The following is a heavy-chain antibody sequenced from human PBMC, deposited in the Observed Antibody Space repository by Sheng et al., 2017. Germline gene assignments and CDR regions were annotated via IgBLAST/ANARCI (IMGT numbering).Heavy chain of an antibody. V-gene: IGHV3-30*04. Sequence: ESGGGVVQPGRSLRLSCVASGFTFSNYAMHWVRQAPGKGLEWVAVVSYDGNNKYYTDSVKGRFTISRDNSMNTLYLQMNSLRAEDTAVYYCARGPMVTRAFDIWGQGTMVTVSS. D-gene: IGHD4-4*01. CDR1: GFTFSNYA. CDR3: ARGPMVTRAFDI. CDR2: VSYDGNNK. J-gene: IGHJ3*02.